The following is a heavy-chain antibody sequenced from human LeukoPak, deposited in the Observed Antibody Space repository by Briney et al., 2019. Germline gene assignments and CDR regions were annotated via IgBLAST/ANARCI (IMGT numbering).Heavy chain of an antibody. V-gene: IGHV3-30*03. CDR3: ARGHDYDSSVAY. CDR1: RFTFNTFG. J-gene: IGHJ4*02. D-gene: IGHD3-22*01. Sequence: GRSLRLSCAASRFTFNTFGMHWVRQAPGKGLEWVAVISSDGSNKYYADSVKGRFTISRDNSKNTLYLQMNSLREEDTAVYYCARGHDYDSSVAYWGQGTLVTVSS. CDR2: ISSDGSNK.